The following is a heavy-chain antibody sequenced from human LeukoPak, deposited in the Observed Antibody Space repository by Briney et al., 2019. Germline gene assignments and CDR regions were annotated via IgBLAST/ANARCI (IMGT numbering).Heavy chain of an antibody. CDR2: IYPGDSDT. J-gene: IGHJ4*02. CDR1: GYSFTDYW. Sequence: GESLKISCKGSGYSFTDYWIGWVRQMPEKGLEWMGIIYPGDSDTRYSPSFQGQVTISADKSINTAYLQWSSLKASDTAIYYCARRFDNSGYFPFWGQGTLVTVSS. V-gene: IGHV5-51*01. D-gene: IGHD3-22*01. CDR3: ARRFDNSGYFPF.